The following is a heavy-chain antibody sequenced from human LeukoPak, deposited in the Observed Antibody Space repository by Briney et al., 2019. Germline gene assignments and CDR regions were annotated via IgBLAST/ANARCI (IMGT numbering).Heavy chain of an antibody. Sequence: APVKVSCKASRGTFSSYAISWVRQAPGQGVEWMGGIILVFGTANYAQTLQGRGTITPDKSTSTAYMELSSLRSEDTAEYNCGTHYHGSGSLLFDPWGQGTLVTASS. CDR3: GTHYHGSGSLLFDP. J-gene: IGHJ5*02. D-gene: IGHD3-10*01. CDR1: RGTFSSYA. CDR2: IILVFGTA. V-gene: IGHV1-69*06.